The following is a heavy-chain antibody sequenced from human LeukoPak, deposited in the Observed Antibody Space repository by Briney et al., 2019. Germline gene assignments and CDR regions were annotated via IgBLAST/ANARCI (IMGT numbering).Heavy chain of an antibody. D-gene: IGHD3-3*01. CDR1: GGSISSSSYY. J-gene: IGHJ4*02. CDR3: ARITIFGVVIGN. CDR2: IYYSGST. Sequence: SETLSLTCTVSGGSISSSSYYWGWIRQPPGKGLEWIGSIYYSGSTYYNPSLKSRVTISVDTSKNQFSLKLSSVTAADTAVYYCARITIFGVVIGNWGQGTLVTVSS. V-gene: IGHV4-39*01.